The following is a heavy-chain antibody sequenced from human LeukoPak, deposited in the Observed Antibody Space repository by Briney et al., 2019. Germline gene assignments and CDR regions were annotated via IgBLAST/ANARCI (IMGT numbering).Heavy chain of an antibody. CDR3: TTMFNVVMGDLFDY. D-gene: IGHD3-16*01. V-gene: IGHV3-15*01. CDR2: LNSRTDGETT. J-gene: IGHJ4*02. Sequence: RGSLRLSCAVSGFTFTNAWVSWARQAPGKGPEWVGRLNSRTDGETTAYAAPVKGRLIISRDDSKNTLYLQMNSLKIEDTAVYYCTTMFNVVMGDLFDYWGQGTLATVSS. CDR1: GFTFTNAW.